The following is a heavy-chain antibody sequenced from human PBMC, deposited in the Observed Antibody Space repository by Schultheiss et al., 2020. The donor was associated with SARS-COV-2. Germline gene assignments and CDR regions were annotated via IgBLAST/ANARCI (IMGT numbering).Heavy chain of an antibody. CDR2: INPNSGGT. D-gene: IGHD3-10*01. Sequence: GESLKISCKASGYTFTGYYMHWVRQAPGQGLEWMGWINPNSGGTNYAQKFQGRVTMTRDTSISTAYMELSRLRSDDTAVYYCARGNHYYGSGTQGAFDIWGQGTMVTVS. V-gene: IGHV1-2*02. J-gene: IGHJ3*02. CDR1: GYTFTGYY. CDR3: ARGNHYYGSGTQGAFDI.